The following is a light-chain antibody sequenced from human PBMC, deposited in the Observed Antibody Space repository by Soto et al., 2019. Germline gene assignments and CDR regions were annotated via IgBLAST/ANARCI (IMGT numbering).Light chain of an antibody. CDR1: QRITTY. CDR2: TAA. Sequence: IHMTQSPSSLSASVGDRVTITCRARQRITTYLNWYQQKPGKAPKLLISTAATLQGGVPSRFSGSGSGTDFTLTITTLQPEDFAPYFCQQSYNSPYTFGQGTKLEIK. V-gene: IGKV1-39*01. J-gene: IGKJ2*01. CDR3: QQSYNSPYT.